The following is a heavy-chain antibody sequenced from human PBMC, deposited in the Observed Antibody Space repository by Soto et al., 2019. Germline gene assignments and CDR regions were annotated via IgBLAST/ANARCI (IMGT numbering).Heavy chain of an antibody. V-gene: IGHV3-9*01. CDR3: AKDMGPVVVAAKSGAFDI. Sequence: GGSLRLSCAASGFTFDDYAMHWVRQAPGKGLEWVSGISWNSGSIGYADSVKGRFTISRDNAKNSLYLQMNSLRAEDTALYYCAKDMGPVVVAAKSGAFDIWGQGTMVTVSS. J-gene: IGHJ3*02. CDR1: GFTFDDYA. D-gene: IGHD2-15*01. CDR2: ISWNSGSI.